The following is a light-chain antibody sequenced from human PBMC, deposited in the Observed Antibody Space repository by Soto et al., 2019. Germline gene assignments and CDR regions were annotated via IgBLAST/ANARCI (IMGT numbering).Light chain of an antibody. CDR1: STDFVSYNR. J-gene: IGLJ1*01. CDR3: SSFKGTNSFV. CDR2: EVS. Sequence: HSPLTQPPSLSGSPGQSVTISCTGTSTDFVSYNRVSWYQQPPGTAPKLMIYEVSKRPSGVPDRISASKSGNTASLTVSGLQADDEANYYCSSFKGTNSFVFGTGTKV. V-gene: IGLV2-18*02.